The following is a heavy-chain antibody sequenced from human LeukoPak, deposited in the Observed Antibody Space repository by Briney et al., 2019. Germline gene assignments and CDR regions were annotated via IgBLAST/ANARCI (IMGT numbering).Heavy chain of an antibody. D-gene: IGHD3-10*01. V-gene: IGHV3-23*01. Sequence: GGSLRLSCAASGFTFSSYAMSWVRQAPGKGLEWVSAISGSGGSTYYADSVKGRFTISRDNSKNTLYLQMNNLRAEDTAVYYCAKVSTREYYYGSGSYYNFDYWGQGTLVTVSS. J-gene: IGHJ4*02. CDR1: GFTFSSYA. CDR3: AKVSTREYYYGSGSYYNFDY. CDR2: ISGSGGST.